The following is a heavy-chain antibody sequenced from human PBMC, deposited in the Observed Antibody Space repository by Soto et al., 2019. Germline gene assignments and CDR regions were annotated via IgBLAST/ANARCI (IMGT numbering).Heavy chain of an antibody. CDR1: GGSFSGHS. CDR2: INHSGRV. V-gene: IGHV4-34*01. D-gene: IGHD3-22*01. J-gene: IGHJ5*01. Sequence: SETLSLTCAAYGGSFSGHSWTWIRQSPGKGLEWIGDINHSGRVNYSPSLKSRVTISLDTSKNQFSLTLSAVTAADTAMYYCSTRAYDTNGYYRFDPWGQGTLVTVSS. CDR3: STRAYDTNGYYRFDP.